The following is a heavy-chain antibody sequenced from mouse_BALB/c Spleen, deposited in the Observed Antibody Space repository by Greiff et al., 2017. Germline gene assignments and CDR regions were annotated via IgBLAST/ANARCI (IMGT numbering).Heavy chain of an antibody. CDR2: IYPYNGGT. CDR3: ASSLREGAMDY. D-gene: IGHD1-1*01. V-gene: IGHV1S29*02. J-gene: IGHJ4*01. Sequence: EVKLLESGPELVKPGASVKISCKASGYTFTDYNMHWVKQSHGKSLEWIGYIYPYNGGTGYNQKFKSKATLTVDNSSSTAYMELRSLTSEDSAVYYCASSLREGAMDYWGQGTSVTVSS. CDR1: GYTFTDYN.